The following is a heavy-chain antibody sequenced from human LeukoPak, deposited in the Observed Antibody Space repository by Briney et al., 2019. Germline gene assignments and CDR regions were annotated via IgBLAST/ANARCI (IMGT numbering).Heavy chain of an antibody. Sequence: PGGSLRLSCAASGFTFNTYAMYWVRQAPGKGLEWVAFIRYDGSNKYYTDSVKGRFTVSRDDSKNTLYLQMSLLRAEDAAVYYCARGRGGDYGGNSGHFDYWGQGTLVTVSS. CDR3: ARGRGGDYGGNSGHFDY. CDR2: IRYDGSNK. V-gene: IGHV3-30*02. J-gene: IGHJ4*02. CDR1: GFTFNTYA. D-gene: IGHD4-23*01.